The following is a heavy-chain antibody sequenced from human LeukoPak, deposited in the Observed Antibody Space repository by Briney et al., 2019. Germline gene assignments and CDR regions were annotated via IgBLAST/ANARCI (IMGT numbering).Heavy chain of an antibody. J-gene: IGHJ3*02. V-gene: IGHV4-30-2*01. CDR2: VYHSGST. Sequence: PSETLSLTCAVSGGSISSGGYSWSWIRQPPGKRLEWIGYVYHSGSTYYNPSLEMRVTISVDRSKNQFSLKLSSVTAADTAVYCCASDKGAFDIWGQGTMVTVSS. CDR1: GGSISSGGYS. CDR3: ASDKGAFDI.